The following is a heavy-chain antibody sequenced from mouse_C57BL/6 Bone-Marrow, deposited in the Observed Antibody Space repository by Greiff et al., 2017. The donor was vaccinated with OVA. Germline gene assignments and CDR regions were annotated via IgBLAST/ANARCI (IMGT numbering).Heavy chain of an antibody. V-gene: IGHV1-18*01. CDR3: ARDDYDDYFDY. D-gene: IGHD2-4*01. Sequence: EVKLMESGPELVKPGASVKIPCKASGYTFTDYNMDWVKQSHGKSLEWIGDINPNNGGTIYNQKFKGKATLTVDKSSSTAYMQLSSLTSEDSAVYYCARDDYDDYFDYWGQGTTLTVSS. CDR1: GYTFTDYN. J-gene: IGHJ2*01. CDR2: INPNNGGT.